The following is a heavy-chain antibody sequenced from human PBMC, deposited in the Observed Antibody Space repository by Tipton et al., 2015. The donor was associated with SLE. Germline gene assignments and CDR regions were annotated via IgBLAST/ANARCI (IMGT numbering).Heavy chain of an antibody. D-gene: IGHD3-10*01. CDR1: HYSLPIDYS. CDR2: IFHNGRT. Sequence: TLSLTCDVSHYSLPIDYSWGWIRQTPVKGLEWLGSIFHNGRTSDNPSIKRRVLMSVDTSKNQFSLRLRPVTAADTAVYYCAKETSPRGGFDYWGQGTLVTVSA. CDR3: AKETSPRGGFDY. J-gene: IGHJ4*02. V-gene: IGHV4-38-2*01.